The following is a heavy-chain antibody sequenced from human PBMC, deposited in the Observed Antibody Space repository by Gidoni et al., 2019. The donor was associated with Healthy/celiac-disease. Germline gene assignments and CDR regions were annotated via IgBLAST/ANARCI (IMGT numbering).Heavy chain of an antibody. J-gene: IGHJ4*02. CDR3: AREGRKGYCSGGSCYEDY. CDR1: VFTFSSYS. Sequence: EVQLVESGGGLVKPGGSLRLSCAASVFTFSSYSMNWVRQAPGKGLEWVSSISSSSSYIYYADSVKGRFTISRDNAKNSLYLQMNSLRAEDTAVYYCAREGRKGYCSGGSCYEDYWGQGTLVTVSS. V-gene: IGHV3-21*01. D-gene: IGHD2-15*01. CDR2: ISSSSSYI.